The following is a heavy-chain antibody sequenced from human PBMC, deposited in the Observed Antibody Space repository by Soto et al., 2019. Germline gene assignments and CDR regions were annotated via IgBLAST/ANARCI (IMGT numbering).Heavy chain of an antibody. J-gene: IGHJ4*02. CDR3: ARGHRMGDY. CDR2: INHSGST. V-gene: IGHV4-34*01. Sequence: KTSETLSLTCAVYGGSFSGYYWSWIRQPPGKGLEWIGEINHSGSTNYNPSLKSRVTISVDTSKNQFSLKLSSVTAADTAVYYCARGHRMGDYWGQGTLVTVSS. D-gene: IGHD3-16*01. CDR1: GGSFSGYY.